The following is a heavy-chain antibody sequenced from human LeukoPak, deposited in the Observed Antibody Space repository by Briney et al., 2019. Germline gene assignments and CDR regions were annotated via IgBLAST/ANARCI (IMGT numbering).Heavy chain of an antibody. V-gene: IGHV3-7*03. D-gene: IGHD4-11*01. Sequence: GGSLRLSCAASGFTFSSYWMNWARQAPGKGLEWVASINHNGNVNYYVDSVRGRFTISRDNAKNSLSLQMNSLRAEDTAVYYCASNYGGWGQGTLVTVSS. CDR2: INHNGNVN. J-gene: IGHJ4*02. CDR3: ASNYGG. CDR1: GFTFSSYW.